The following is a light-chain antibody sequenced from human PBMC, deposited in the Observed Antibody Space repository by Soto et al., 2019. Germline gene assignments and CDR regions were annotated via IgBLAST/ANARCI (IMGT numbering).Light chain of an antibody. V-gene: IGLV2-14*03. Sequence: QSALTQPASVSGSPGQSITISCTGTSSDVGGYNFVSWYQQHPGNAPKLIIYDVTSRPSGVSNRFSGSKSGNAASLTISALQAEDEALYYCNSYTPSGAVVFGGGTKLTVL. J-gene: IGLJ3*02. CDR3: NSYTPSGAVV. CDR1: SSDVGGYNF. CDR2: DVT.